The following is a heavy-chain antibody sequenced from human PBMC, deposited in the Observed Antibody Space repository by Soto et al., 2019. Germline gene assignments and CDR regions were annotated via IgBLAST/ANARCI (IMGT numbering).Heavy chain of an antibody. J-gene: IGHJ6*03. Sequence: SETLSLTCAVYGGSFSGYYWSWIRQPPGKGQEWIGEINHSGSTNYNPSLKSRVTISVDTSKNQFSLKLSSVTAADTAVYYCARGGYYYYYMDVWGKGTTVTVSS. CDR1: GGSFSGYY. V-gene: IGHV4-34*01. CDR3: ARGGYYYYYMDV. CDR2: INHSGST.